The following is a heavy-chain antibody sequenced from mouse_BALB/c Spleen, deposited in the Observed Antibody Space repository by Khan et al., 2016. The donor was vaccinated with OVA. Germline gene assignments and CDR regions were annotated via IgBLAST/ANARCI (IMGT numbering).Heavy chain of an antibody. CDR3: ARGYFDNYEFAY. Sequence: QVQLQQSGAELVKPGASVKLSCKTSGYTFTSYWIQWVKQRPGQGLGWIGEIFPGTGTTYYHENFQGTATLTIDTSSTPAYMQLSSLTSEDPAVYFCARGYFDNYEFAYWGQGTLVTVSS. D-gene: IGHD2-1*01. CDR2: IFPGTGTT. V-gene: IGHV1S132*01. CDR1: GYTFTSYW. J-gene: IGHJ3*01.